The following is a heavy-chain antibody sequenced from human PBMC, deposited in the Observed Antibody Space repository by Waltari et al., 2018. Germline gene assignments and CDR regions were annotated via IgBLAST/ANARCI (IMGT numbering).Heavy chain of an antibody. Sequence: QLQLQESGPGLVKPSETLSLTCTVSGGSISRSSYYWGWIRKPPGQGLEWIGSIYYSGSTYYNPSLKSRVTISVDTSKNQFSLKLSSVTAADTAVYYCARDQEEEYSSSPLYYYYGMDVWGQGTTVTVSS. CDR3: ARDQEEEYSSSPLYYYYGMDV. V-gene: IGHV4-39*07. J-gene: IGHJ6*02. CDR1: GGSISRSSYY. D-gene: IGHD6-6*01. CDR2: IYYSGST.